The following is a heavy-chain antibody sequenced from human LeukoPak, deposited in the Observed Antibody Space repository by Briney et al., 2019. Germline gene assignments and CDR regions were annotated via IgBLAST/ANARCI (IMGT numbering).Heavy chain of an antibody. V-gene: IGHV3-23*01. CDR3: VKNGPVNGWFAEFAS. CDR2: ISGSGGGT. Sequence: GGSLRLSCAASGFIFSDNAMSWVRQAPGKGLEWVSSISGSGGGTYYADSVKGRFTISRDNSKNTLYLQVNSLGAEDTAVYYCVKNGPVNGWFAEFASWGQGTLVTVSP. J-gene: IGHJ4*02. CDR1: GFIFSDNA. D-gene: IGHD6-19*01.